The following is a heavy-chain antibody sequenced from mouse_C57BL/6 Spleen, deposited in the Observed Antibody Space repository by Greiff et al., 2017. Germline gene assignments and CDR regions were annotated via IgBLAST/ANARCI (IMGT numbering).Heavy chain of an antibody. Sequence: EVKVEESGGGLVQPGGSMKLSCVASGFTFSNYWMNWVRQSPEKGLEWVAQIRLKSDNYATHYAESVKGRFTISRDDSKSSVYLQMNNLRAEDTGIYYCTGGYYGSRYWYFDVWGTGTTVTVSS. CDR2: IRLKSDNYAT. CDR1: GFTFSNYW. J-gene: IGHJ1*03. V-gene: IGHV6-3*01. CDR3: TGGYYGSRYWYFDV. D-gene: IGHD1-1*01.